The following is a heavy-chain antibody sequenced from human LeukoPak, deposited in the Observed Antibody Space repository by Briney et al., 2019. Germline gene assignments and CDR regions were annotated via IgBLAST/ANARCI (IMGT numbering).Heavy chain of an antibody. CDR2: ISYDGSNK. Sequence: GGSLRLSCAASGFTFSSYGMHWVRQAPGKGLEWVAVISYDGSNKYYADSVKGRSTISRDNSKNTLYLQMNSLRAEDTAVYYCAKDQARTDAFDIWGQGTMVTVSS. J-gene: IGHJ3*02. CDR1: GFTFSSYG. D-gene: IGHD2-2*01. V-gene: IGHV3-30*18. CDR3: AKDQARTDAFDI.